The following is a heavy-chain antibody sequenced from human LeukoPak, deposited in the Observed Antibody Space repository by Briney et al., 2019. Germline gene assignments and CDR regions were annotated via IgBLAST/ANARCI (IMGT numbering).Heavy chain of an antibody. CDR3: ARADEGIAVAGTGTWFDP. D-gene: IGHD6-19*01. Sequence: ASVKVSCKASGGTFSSYAISWVRQAPRQGLEWMGGIIPIFGTANYAQKFQGRVTITADESTSTAYMELSSLRSEDTAVYYCARADEGIAVAGTGTWFDPWGQGTLVTVSS. CDR2: IIPIFGTA. J-gene: IGHJ5*02. V-gene: IGHV1-69*13. CDR1: GGTFSSYA.